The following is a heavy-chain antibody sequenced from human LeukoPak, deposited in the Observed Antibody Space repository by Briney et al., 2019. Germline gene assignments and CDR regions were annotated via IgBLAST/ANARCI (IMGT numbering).Heavy chain of an antibody. CDR2: ISYDGSNK. J-gene: IGHJ4*02. CDR1: GFTFSNYG. V-gene: IGHV3-30*18. D-gene: IGHD2-2*01. CDR3: ANDSCSSTSCYEDF. Sequence: GRSLRLSCAASGFTFSNYGMHWVRQAPGKGLEWVAVISYDGSNKYYSDSVKGRFTISRDNSKNTLYLQMNSLRAEDTGVYYCANDSCSSTSCYEDFWGQGTLVTVSS.